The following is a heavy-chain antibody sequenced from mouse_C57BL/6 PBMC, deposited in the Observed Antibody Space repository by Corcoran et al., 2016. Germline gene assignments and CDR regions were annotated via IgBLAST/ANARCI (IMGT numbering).Heavy chain of an antibody. CDR1: GYTFTDYY. CDR3: ARRQRWFAY. J-gene: IGHJ3*01. CDR2: INPNNGGT. D-gene: IGHD6-1*01. Sequence: EVQLQQSGPELVKPGASVKISCKASGYTFTDYYMNWVKQSHGKSLEWIGDINPNNGGTSYNQKFKGKATLTVDKSSSTAYMELRSLTSEDSAVYYCARRQRWFAYWGQGTLVTVSA. V-gene: IGHV1-26*01.